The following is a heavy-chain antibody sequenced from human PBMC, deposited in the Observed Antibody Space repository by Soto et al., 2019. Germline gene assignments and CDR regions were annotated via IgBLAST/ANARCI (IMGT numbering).Heavy chain of an antibody. Sequence: EVQLVESGGSLVQPGGSLRLSCAASGFTFSTYWMTWVRRPPGKGLEWVANLDQDGSERYYVDSVRGRFTISRDNAKNSLYLQMNSLRAEDTAVYYCVCGGNFFVYWGQGTLVTVSP. J-gene: IGHJ4*02. V-gene: IGHV3-7*01. CDR1: GFTFSTYW. CDR2: LDQDGSER. CDR3: VCGGNFFVY. D-gene: IGHD3-16*01.